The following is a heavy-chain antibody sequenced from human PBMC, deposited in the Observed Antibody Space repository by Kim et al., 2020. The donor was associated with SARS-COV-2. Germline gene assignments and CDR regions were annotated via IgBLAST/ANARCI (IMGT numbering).Heavy chain of an antibody. J-gene: IGHJ3*01. CDR1: GGSISSYY. CDR3: ARIDSGGWAFDL. Sequence: SETLSLTCSVSGGSISSYYWNWIRQTPGKGLEWIGYIYEDGVTNYNPSLKSRVTISIDRSKNQFSLNLSSVTAADPALYYCARIDSGGWAFDLWGQGTMVTVSS. D-gene: IGHD3-22*01. V-gene: IGHV4-59*08. CDR2: IYEDGVT.